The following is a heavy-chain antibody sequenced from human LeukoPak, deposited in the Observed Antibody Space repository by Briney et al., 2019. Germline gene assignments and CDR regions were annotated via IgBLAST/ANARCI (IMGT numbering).Heavy chain of an antibody. J-gene: IGHJ4*02. D-gene: IGHD6-13*01. CDR1: GYTFPSYF. V-gene: IGHV1-46*01. CDR2: INPTGGST. CDR3: ARDREAADH. Sequence: GASVKVSCKASGYTFPSYFMHWVRQAPGQGLEWMGIINPTGGSTTYAQKFQGRVTMTRDTSTSTVYMELSSLRSDDTAVYYCARDREAADHWGQGTLVTVSS.